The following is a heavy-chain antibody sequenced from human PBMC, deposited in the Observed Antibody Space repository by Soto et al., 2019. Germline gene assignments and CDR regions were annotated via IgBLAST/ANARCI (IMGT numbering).Heavy chain of an antibody. CDR1: GYTFTGYY. CDR3: AREEYSSSWFTSSSGAFDF. D-gene: IGHD6-13*01. Sequence: ASVKVSCKASGYTFTGYYMHWVRQAPRQGLEWMGWINPNSGGTNYAQKFQGWVTMTRDTSISTAYMELSRLRSDDTAVYYCAREEYSSSWFTSSSGAFDFWGQGTTVTVSS. CDR2: INPNSGGT. V-gene: IGHV1-2*04. J-gene: IGHJ3*01.